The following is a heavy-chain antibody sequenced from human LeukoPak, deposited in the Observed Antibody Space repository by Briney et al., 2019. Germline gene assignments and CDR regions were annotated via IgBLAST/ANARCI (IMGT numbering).Heavy chain of an antibody. V-gene: IGHV4-34*01. CDR1: GGSFSGYY. Sequence: PSETLSLTCAVYGGSFSGYYWSWIRQPPGKGLEWIGEINHSGSTNYNPSLKSRVTISVDTSKNQFSLKLSSVTVADTAVYYCARAEGRYYYDSSGYYLWGQGTLVTVSS. D-gene: IGHD3-22*01. CDR2: INHSGST. CDR3: ARAEGRYYYDSSGYYL. J-gene: IGHJ4*02.